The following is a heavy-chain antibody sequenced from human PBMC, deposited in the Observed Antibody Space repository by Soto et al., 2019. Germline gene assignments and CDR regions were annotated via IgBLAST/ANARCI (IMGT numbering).Heavy chain of an antibody. CDR3: AKDLHRDIVVVPAAITGTYTEDV. CDR1: GFTFSSYA. V-gene: IGHV3-23*01. Sequence: GGSLRLSCAASGFTFSSYAMSWVRQAPGKGLEWVSAISGSGGSTYYADSGKGRFTISRDNSKNTLYLQMNSLRAEDTAVYYCAKDLHRDIVVVPAAITGTYTEDVWGKGTTVTVSS. CDR2: ISGSGGST. J-gene: IGHJ6*04. D-gene: IGHD2-2*02.